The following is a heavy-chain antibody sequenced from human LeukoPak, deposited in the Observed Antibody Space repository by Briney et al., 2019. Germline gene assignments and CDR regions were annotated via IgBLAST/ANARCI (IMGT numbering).Heavy chain of an antibody. CDR2: INHSGGT. Sequence: PSETLSLTCAVYGGSFSGYYWSWIRQPPGKGLEWIGEINHSGGTNYNPSLKSRVTISVDTSKNQFSLKLSSVTAADTAVYYCARGNFTYYDFWSGYYGGYFDYWGQGTLVTVSS. J-gene: IGHJ4*02. CDR1: GGSFSGYY. V-gene: IGHV4-34*01. CDR3: ARGNFTYYDFWSGYYGGYFDY. D-gene: IGHD3-3*01.